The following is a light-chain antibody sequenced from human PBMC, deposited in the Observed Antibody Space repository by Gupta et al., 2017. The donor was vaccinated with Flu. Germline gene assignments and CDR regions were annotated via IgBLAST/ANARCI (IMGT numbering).Light chain of an antibody. J-gene: IGLJ3*02. V-gene: IGLV2-8*01. CDR3: SSYAGSYTWV. CDR1: NSDVGRYDY. Sequence: QSALTQPPSASASPGQSVTISCTGTNSDVGRYDYVSWYQQHPGKAPKFLIYEVSRRPSGVPDRFSGSKSGNTASLTVSGLQAEDEADYYCSSYAGSYTWVFGGGTKLTVL. CDR2: EVS.